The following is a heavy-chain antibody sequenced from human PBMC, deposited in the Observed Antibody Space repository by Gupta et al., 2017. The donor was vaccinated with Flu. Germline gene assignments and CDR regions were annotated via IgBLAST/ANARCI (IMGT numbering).Heavy chain of an antibody. Sequence: IRQSPGKGLEWIASIYYNGATYYSRSLRSRVTISIDTSKNQFSPMLTSVTAADTATYYCARTTRLLGFSDNPTWCDPWGQGTLVTVSS. CDR2: IYYNGAT. J-gene: IGHJ5*02. V-gene: IGHV4-39*01. D-gene: IGHD1-1*01. CDR3: ARTTRLLGFSDNPTWCDP.